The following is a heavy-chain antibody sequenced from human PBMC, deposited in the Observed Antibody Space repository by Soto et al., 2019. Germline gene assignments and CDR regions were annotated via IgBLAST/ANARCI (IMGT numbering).Heavy chain of an antibody. CDR1: GGSISSYY. V-gene: IGHV4-59*01. CDR2: IYYSGST. D-gene: IGHD1-7*01. J-gene: IGHJ5*02. Sequence: PXXTLSLPFTVSGGSISSYYWRWILQPPGKGLEWIGYIYYSGSTNYNPSLKSRVTISVDTSKNQFSLKLSSVTAAHTAVYYCARDRITGTTSRAWFDPWGQGTLVTVSS. CDR3: ARDRITGTTSRAWFDP.